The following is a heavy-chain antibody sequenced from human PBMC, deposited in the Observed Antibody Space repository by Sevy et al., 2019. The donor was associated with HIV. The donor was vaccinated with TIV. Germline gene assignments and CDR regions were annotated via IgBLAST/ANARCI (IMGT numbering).Heavy chain of an antibody. Sequence: GGSLRLSCAASGFTFSDYYMSWIRQAPGKGLECISYISSSDTTYYADSVKGRFTISRDNAKNSLYLQMNSLRVEDTAGYYCAGPSGYYTPFDFWGQGTLVTVSS. D-gene: IGHD3-3*01. CDR2: ISSSDTT. V-gene: IGHV3-11*01. CDR3: AGPSGYYTPFDF. CDR1: GFTFSDYY. J-gene: IGHJ4*02.